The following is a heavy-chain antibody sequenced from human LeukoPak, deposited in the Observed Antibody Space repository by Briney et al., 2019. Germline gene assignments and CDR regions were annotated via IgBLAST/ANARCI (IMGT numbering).Heavy chain of an antibody. CDR1: GGSISSGSDY. V-gene: IGHV4-61*02. J-gene: IGHJ4*02. Sequence: SQTVSLTCNVSGGSISSGSDYWSWIRQPAGKGLEWIGRIYTSGSTNYNPSLKSRVTISVDTSKNQFSLKLTSVTAADTAVYYCARESLGPPYYFDYWGQGTLVTVSS. CDR2: IYTSGST. D-gene: IGHD1-26*01. CDR3: ARESLGPPYYFDY.